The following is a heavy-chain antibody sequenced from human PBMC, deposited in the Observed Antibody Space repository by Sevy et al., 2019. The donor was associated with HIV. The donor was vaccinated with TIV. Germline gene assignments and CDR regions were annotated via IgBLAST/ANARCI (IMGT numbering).Heavy chain of an antibody. CDR3: VKAIAKDGSF. D-gene: IGHD6-13*01. V-gene: IGHV3-7*01. J-gene: IGHJ4*02. Sequence: QHWGSLRLSCVASGFSLNNYWMNWVRQAPGKGLEWVANINQDGSVKYYVDSVRGRFTISRDNARNLVFIQMSSLRVYDSALYYCVKAIAKDGSFWGQGTLVTVSS. CDR2: INQDGSVK. CDR1: GFSLNNYW.